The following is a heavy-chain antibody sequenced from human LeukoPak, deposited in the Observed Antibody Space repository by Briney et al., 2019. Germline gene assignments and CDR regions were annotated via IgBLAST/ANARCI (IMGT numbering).Heavy chain of an antibody. J-gene: IGHJ4*02. CDR1: GYIFTDYY. CDR3: ARDWSVGIRDDY. Sequence: ASVKVSCKASGYIFTDYYMHWVRQAPGQELGWMGRINPNSGGTNYAQKFQGRVTMTRDTSISTAYTELSRLRSDDTAVYYCARDWSVGIRDDYWGQGTLVTVSS. D-gene: IGHD3-3*01. V-gene: IGHV1/OR15-1*02. CDR2: INPNSGGT.